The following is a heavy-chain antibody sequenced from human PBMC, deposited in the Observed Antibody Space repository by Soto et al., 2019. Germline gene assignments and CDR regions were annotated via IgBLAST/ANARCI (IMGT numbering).Heavy chain of an antibody. Sequence: LRLSCAASEFSFRSYWMTWVRQAPGKRLEWVALINEDGSQKYYVGSVKGRFIISRDNAKDSVYMQMDSLRAGDTAVYFCARVGRYGWDFDHWGQGTLVTVSS. D-gene: IGHD5-18*01. J-gene: IGHJ4*02. CDR1: EFSFRSYW. V-gene: IGHV3-7*01. CDR2: INEDGSQK. CDR3: ARVGRYGWDFDH.